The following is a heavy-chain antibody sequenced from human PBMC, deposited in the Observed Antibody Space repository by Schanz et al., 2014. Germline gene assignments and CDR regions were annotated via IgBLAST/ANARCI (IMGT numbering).Heavy chain of an antibody. D-gene: IGHD3-10*01. Sequence: QVQLQESGPGLVKPSGTLSLTCAVSGGSISSSDWWSWVRQPPGKGLEWIGEIYHSGSTNYNPSLKSRVTISVDKSKNQFSLKVSSVTAADTAVYYCARGGYGSGSYREFDYWGQGTLVTVSS. CDR1: GGSISSSDW. CDR3: ARGGYGSGSYREFDY. CDR2: IYHSGST. V-gene: IGHV4-4*02. J-gene: IGHJ4*02.